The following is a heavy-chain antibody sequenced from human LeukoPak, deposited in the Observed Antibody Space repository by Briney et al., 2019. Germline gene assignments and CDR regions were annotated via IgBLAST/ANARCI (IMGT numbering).Heavy chain of an antibody. CDR1: GFTFSSYE. D-gene: IGHD3-10*01. CDR2: ISSSGSTI. Sequence: GGSLRLSCAASGFTFSSYEMNWVRQAPGKGLEWVSYISSSGSTIYYADSVKGRFTISRDNAKNLLYLQMNSLRAEDTAVYYCARALWFGELFYYGMDVWGQGTTVTVSS. V-gene: IGHV3-48*03. CDR3: ARALWFGELFYYGMDV. J-gene: IGHJ6*02.